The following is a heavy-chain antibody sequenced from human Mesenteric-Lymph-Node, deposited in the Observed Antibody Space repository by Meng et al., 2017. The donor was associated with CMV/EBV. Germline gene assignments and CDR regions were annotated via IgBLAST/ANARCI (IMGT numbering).Heavy chain of an antibody. CDR1: GYSFISYW. V-gene: IGHV5-51*01. CDR3: ASSRRYYDILTGYKYFYHGMDV. Sequence: KVSCKGSGYSFISYWIGWVRQMPGKGLEWMGIIHPGDSDIRYSPSFQGQVTISADRSTNTAYLQWRRLRASDTAIYYCASSRRYYDILTGYKYFYHGMDVWGQGTTVTVSS. D-gene: IGHD3-9*01. J-gene: IGHJ6*02. CDR2: IHPGDSDI.